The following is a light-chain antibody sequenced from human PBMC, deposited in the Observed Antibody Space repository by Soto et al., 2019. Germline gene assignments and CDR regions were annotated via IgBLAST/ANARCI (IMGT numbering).Light chain of an antibody. V-gene: IGLV2-14*01. J-gene: IGLJ2*01. CDR3: SSYTSNSTLV. CDR2: DVT. CDR1: SSDVGGYNY. Sequence: QSALTQPASVSGSPGQSITISCTGTSSDVGGYNYVSWYQQHPGKAPKLIIYDVTDRPSGVSDRFSGSKSGNTASLTISGLQAEDEANFYCSSYTSNSTLVFGGWTKLTVL.